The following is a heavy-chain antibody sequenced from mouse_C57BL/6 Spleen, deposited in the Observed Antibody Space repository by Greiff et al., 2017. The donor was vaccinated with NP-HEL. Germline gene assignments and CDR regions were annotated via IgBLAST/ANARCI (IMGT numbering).Heavy chain of an antibody. Sequence: QVQLQQSGAELVRPGTSVKMSCKASGYTFTNYWIGWAKQRPGHGLEWIGDIYPGGGYTNYNEKFKGKATLTADKSSSTAYMQFSSLTSEDSAIYYCARGGLRGAMDYWGQGTSVTVSS. V-gene: IGHV1-63*01. CDR3: ARGGLRGAMDY. D-gene: IGHD2-4*01. CDR2: IYPGGGYT. CDR1: GYTFTNYW. J-gene: IGHJ4*01.